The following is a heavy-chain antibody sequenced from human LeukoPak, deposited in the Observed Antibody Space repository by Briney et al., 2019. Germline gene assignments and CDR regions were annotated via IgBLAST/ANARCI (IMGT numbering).Heavy chain of an antibody. Sequence: GGSLRLSCAASRFTFSSYWMTWVRQAPGKGLEWVATIKQDGSQEYYVDSVKGRFTISRDNAKNSLYLQMNSLRAEDTAVYYCARALSWTQDYWGQGTLVTVSS. CDR3: ARALSWTQDY. CDR1: RFTFSSYW. CDR2: IKQDGSQE. D-gene: IGHD6-13*01. V-gene: IGHV3-7*02. J-gene: IGHJ4*02.